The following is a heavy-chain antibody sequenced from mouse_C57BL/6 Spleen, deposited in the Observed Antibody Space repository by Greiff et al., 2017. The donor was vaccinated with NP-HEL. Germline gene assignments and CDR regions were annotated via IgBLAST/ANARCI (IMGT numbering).Heavy chain of an antibody. CDR1: GYTFTSYW. Sequence: VQLQQPGTELVKPGASVKLSCKASGYTFTSYWMHWVKQRPGQGLEWIGNINPSNGGTNYNEKLKSKATLTVDKSSSTAYMQLSSLTSEDSAVYYCARNLIYYYGSSYDYYYAMDYWGQGTSVTVSS. CDR3: ARNLIYYYGSSYDYYYAMDY. CDR2: INPSNGGT. V-gene: IGHV1-53*01. J-gene: IGHJ4*01. D-gene: IGHD1-1*01.